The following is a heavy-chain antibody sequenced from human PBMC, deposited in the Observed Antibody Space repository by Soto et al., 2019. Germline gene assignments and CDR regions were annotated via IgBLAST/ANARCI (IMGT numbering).Heavy chain of an antibody. CDR3: ARDSRALFGAVIVRSFEY. V-gene: IGHV4-34*01. CDR2: INHSGST. Sequence: SETVSLSCAVYGGSFSGYYWSWIRQPPGKGLEWIGEINHSGSTNYNPSLKSRVTISVDTSKNQFSLKLSSVTAADTTVYYCARDSRALFGAVIVRSFEYWRQATLVTV. D-gene: IGHD3-16*02. J-gene: IGHJ4*02. CDR1: GGSFSGYY.